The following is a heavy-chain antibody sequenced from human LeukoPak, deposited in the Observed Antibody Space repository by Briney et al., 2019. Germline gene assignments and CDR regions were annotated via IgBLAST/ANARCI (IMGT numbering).Heavy chain of an antibody. CDR1: GGSISSYY. Sequence: SETLSLTCTVSGGSISSYYWSWIRQPPGKGLEWIGYIYTSGSTNYNPSLKSRVTISVDTSKNQFSLKLSSVTAADTAVYYCARAWDAFDIWGQGTMVTVSS. CDR2: IYTSGST. J-gene: IGHJ3*02. V-gene: IGHV4-4*09. CDR3: ARAWDAFDI.